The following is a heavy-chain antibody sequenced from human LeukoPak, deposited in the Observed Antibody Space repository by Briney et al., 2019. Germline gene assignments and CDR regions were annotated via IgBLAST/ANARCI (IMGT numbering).Heavy chain of an antibody. CDR2: INHSGST. V-gene: IGHV4-34*01. D-gene: IGHD3-9*01. CDR3: ARGARLRYFDWLPGGRGYYFDY. J-gene: IGHJ4*02. Sequence: PSETLSLTCAVYGGSFSGYYWSWIRQPPGKGLEWIGEINHSGSTNYNPSLKSRVTISVDTSKNQFSLKLSSVTAADTAVYYRARGARLRYFDWLPGGRGYYFDYWGQGTLVTVSS. CDR1: GGSFSGYY.